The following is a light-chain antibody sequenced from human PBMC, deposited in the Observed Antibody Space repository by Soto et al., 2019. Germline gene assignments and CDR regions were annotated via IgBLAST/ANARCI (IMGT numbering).Light chain of an antibody. CDR1: QSVSSN. CDR2: GAS. J-gene: IGKJ1*01. Sequence: EIVMTQSPATLSVSPGESATLSCRASQSVSSNLAWYQQKPGQAPRLLIYGASTRATGIPARFSGSGSGTEFTLTISRLQSEDFAVYYCQQYNKWPRTFGQGTKVEIK. CDR3: QQYNKWPRT. V-gene: IGKV3-15*01.